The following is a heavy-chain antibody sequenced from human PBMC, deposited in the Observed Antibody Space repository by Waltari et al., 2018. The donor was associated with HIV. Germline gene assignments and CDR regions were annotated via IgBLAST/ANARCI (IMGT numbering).Heavy chain of an antibody. Sequence: QVQLQESGPGLVKPSETLSLTCTVSDDSISYYYWSWIRQPPGKGLEWIGYIYYSGSTDYNPSLKSRVTISVDTSKNQFSLNLSSVTAADTAVYYCARQGYYDSSGYFGYYFDYWGQGTLVTVSS. CDR1: DDSISYYY. CDR2: IYYSGST. D-gene: IGHD3-22*01. J-gene: IGHJ4*02. CDR3: ARQGYYDSSGYFGYYFDY. V-gene: IGHV4-59*08.